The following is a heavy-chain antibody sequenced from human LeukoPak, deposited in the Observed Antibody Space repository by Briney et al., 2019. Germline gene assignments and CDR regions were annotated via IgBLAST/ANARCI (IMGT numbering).Heavy chain of an antibody. CDR2: VDPEDGET. CDR3: ATGPEMGY. CDR1: GYTFTDYY. J-gene: IGHJ4*02. D-gene: IGHD5-24*01. Sequence: GASVKVSCKASGYTFTDYYMHWVQQAPGKGFEWMGRVDPEDGETIYAEKFQGRVTITADTSTDTAYMELSSLRSEDTAVYYCATGPEMGYWGQGTLVTVSS. V-gene: IGHV1-69-2*01.